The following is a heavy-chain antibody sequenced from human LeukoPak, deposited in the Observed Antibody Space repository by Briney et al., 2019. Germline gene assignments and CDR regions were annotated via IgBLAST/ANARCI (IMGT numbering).Heavy chain of an antibody. Sequence: PGGSLRLSCAASGFTFSSYAMHWVRQAPGKGLEWVAVISYDGSNKYYADSVKGRFTISRDNSKNTLYLQMNSLRAEDTAVYYCARKGHDYGDWNWFDPWGQGTLVTVSS. CDR3: ARKGHDYGDWNWFDP. D-gene: IGHD4-17*01. J-gene: IGHJ5*02. CDR1: GFTFSSYA. CDR2: ISYDGSNK. V-gene: IGHV3-30-3*01.